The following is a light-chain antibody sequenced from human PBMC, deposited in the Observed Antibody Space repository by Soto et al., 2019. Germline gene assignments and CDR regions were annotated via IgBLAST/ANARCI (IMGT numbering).Light chain of an antibody. CDR2: GAS. J-gene: IGKJ1*01. V-gene: IGKV3-20*01. CDR1: QSVSSSF. Sequence: ENVLTQSPGTLSLSPGDRATLSCRASQSVSSSFLAWYQQKPGQAPRLLIYGASNRASGIPDRFSGSGSGTDFTLTITRLEPGDFAVYYCQQYGRSAWTFGQGTKVEIK. CDR3: QQYGRSAWT.